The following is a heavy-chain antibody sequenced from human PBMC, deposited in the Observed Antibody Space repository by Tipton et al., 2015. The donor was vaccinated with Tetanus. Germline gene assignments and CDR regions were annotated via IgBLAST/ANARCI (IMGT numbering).Heavy chain of an antibody. V-gene: IGHV4-61*01. J-gene: IGHJ4*02. CDR1: GGSVRSGSYS. CDR2: ISYSGSS. D-gene: IGHD3-10*01. CDR3: ARSTGSGNYFDN. Sequence: TLSLTCTVSGGSVRSGSYSWNWIRQPPGKGLEWIGYISYSGSSEYNPSLKSRVTVSEDTSKSQFSLKLSSVTAADTAVYYCARSTGSGNYFDNWGQGILVAVSS.